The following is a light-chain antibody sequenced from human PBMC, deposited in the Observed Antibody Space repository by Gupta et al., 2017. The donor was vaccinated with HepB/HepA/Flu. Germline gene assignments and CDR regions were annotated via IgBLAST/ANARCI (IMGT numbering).Light chain of an antibody. J-gene: IGLJ2*01. CDR1: SSNIGAGYD. Sequence: QSVLTQPPSVSRAPGHTVPISCTGSSSNIGAGYDVHWYQQLPGTAPKLIIYGNSNRPSGVPDRFSGSKSGTTASLAITGLQAEDEADYYCQSYDSSLSVVFGGGTKLTVL. CDR3: QSYDSSLSVV. V-gene: IGLV1-40*01. CDR2: GNS.